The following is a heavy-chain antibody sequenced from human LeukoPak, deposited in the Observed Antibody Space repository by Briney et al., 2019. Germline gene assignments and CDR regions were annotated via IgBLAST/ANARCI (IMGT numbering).Heavy chain of an antibody. CDR2: IYTSGST. CDR1: GVSISGYY. Sequence: PSETLSLTCTVSGVSISGYYWSWIRQPAGKGMEWLGRIYTSGSTNYNPSLKSRVTMSVDTSKNQFSLKLSSVTAADTAVYYCARIYGDYSGIDYWGQGTLVTVSS. D-gene: IGHD4-17*01. CDR3: ARIYGDYSGIDY. V-gene: IGHV4-4*07. J-gene: IGHJ4*02.